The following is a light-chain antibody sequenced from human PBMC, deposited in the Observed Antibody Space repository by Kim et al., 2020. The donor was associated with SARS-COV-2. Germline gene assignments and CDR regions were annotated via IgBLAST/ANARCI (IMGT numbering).Light chain of an antibody. J-gene: IGLJ3*02. V-gene: IGLV1-47*01. CDR1: SSNIGMNH. Sequence: GQTVTMSGSGSSSNIGMNHVYWYQQLPGTAPKLRIYRNNKRPSGIPDRISGSKSDTSASLAISGLRSEDEAEYYCATWDDSLSGEVFGGGTQLTVL. CDR2: RNN. CDR3: ATWDDSLSGEV.